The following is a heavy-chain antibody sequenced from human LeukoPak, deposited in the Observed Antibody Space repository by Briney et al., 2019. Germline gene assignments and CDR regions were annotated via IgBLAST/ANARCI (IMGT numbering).Heavy chain of an antibody. CDR3: ARAYFGYVSGSTFDY. CDR1: GYTFTAYF. Sequence: ASVKVSCKASGYTFTAYFMHWVRQAPGQGLEWMGWINPDSGGTNYAQKFQGRITMTRDTSISTAYMELSGLRSDDTAVYYCARAYFGYVSGSTFDYGGQGTLVTVPS. J-gene: IGHJ4*02. V-gene: IGHV1-2*02. CDR2: INPDSGGT. D-gene: IGHD3-10*01.